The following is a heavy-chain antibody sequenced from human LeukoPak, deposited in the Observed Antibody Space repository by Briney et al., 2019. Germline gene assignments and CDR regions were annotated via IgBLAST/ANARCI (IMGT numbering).Heavy chain of an antibody. CDR3: AISSAIEYYFDY. CDR2: IYYSGST. Sequence: SETLSLTCTVSGGSISSYYWSWIRQPPGKGLEWIGYIYYSGSTNYNPSLKSRVTISVDTSKNRFSLKLSSVTAADTAVYYCAISSAIEYYFDYWGQGTLVTVSS. CDR1: GGSISSYY. J-gene: IGHJ4*02. D-gene: IGHD6-13*01. V-gene: IGHV4-59*01.